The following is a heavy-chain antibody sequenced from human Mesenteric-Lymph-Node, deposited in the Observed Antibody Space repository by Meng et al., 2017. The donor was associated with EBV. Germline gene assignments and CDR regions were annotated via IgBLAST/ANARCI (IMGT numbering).Heavy chain of an antibody. CDR2: ISQSGDT. V-gene: IGHV4-34*01. D-gene: IGHD3-3*01. Sequence: QGQLHQWGAGLLEPSETLSLTCAASCGSFSGYHWSWIRQTSGKGLEYIGEISQSGDTNYNPSLKSRVTISVDTSRNQFSLKMRSVTAADTAVYYCARGTIFGIVVTYFDYWSQGNLVTVSS. CDR3: ARGTIFGIVVTYFDY. J-gene: IGHJ4*02. CDR1: CGSFSGYH.